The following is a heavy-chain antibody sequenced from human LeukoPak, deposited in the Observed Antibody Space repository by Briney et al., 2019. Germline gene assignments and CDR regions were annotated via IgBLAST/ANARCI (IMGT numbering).Heavy chain of an antibody. CDR2: ISYDGSNK. CDR3: ASTPISNYYYGSGSYYPY. Sequence: PGGSLRLSCAASGFSFSIYGMHWVRQAPGKGLEWVAVISYDGSNKYYADSVKGRFTISRDNSKNTLYLQMSSLRAEDTAVYYCASTPISNYYYGSGSYYPYWGQGTLVTVSS. D-gene: IGHD3-10*01. V-gene: IGHV3-30*03. CDR1: GFSFSIYG. J-gene: IGHJ4*02.